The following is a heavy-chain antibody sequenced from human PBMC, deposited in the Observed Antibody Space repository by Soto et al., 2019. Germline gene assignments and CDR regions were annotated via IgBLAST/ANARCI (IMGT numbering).Heavy chain of an antibody. Sequence: ASVKVSCKASGYTFTGYYMHWVRQAPGQGLEWMGWINPNSGGTNYAQKFQGWVTMTRDTSISTAYMELSRLRSDDTAVYYCARDLSRGYSGYDFWGQGTLVTVSS. CDR3: ARDLSRGYSGYDF. CDR1: GYTFTGYY. CDR2: INPNSGGT. V-gene: IGHV1-2*04. J-gene: IGHJ4*02. D-gene: IGHD5-12*01.